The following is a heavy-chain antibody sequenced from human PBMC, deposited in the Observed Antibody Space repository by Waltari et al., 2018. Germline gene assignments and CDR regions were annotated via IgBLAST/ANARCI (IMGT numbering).Heavy chain of an antibody. J-gene: IGHJ4*02. CDR3: ARRYCTNGVCYTSVDY. V-gene: IGHV3-48*03. CDR2: ISSSGSTI. Sequence: EVQLVESGGGLVQPGGSLRLSCAASGFTFSSYEMNWVRQAPGKGLEWVSYISSSGSTIYYADSVKGRFTISRDNAKNSLYLQMNSLRAEDTAVYYCARRYCTNGVCYTSVDYWGQGTLVTVSS. CDR1: GFTFSSYE. D-gene: IGHD2-8*01.